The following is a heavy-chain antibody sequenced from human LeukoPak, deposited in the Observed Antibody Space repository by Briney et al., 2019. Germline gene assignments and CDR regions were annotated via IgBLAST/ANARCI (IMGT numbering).Heavy chain of an antibody. CDR2: INPNSGGT. V-gene: IGHV1-2*06. CDR3: ASTFWSGYYN. Sequence: ASVKVSCKASGYTFTGYYMHWVRQAPGQGLEWMGRINPNSGGTNYAQKFQGRVTMTRDTSIGTAYMELSRLRSDDTAVYYCASTFWSGYYNWGQGTLVTVSS. J-gene: IGHJ4*02. D-gene: IGHD3-3*01. CDR1: GYTFTGYY.